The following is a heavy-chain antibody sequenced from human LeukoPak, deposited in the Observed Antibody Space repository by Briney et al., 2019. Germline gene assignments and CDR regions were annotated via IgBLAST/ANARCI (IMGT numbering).Heavy chain of an antibody. Sequence: GGSLRLSCTVSGFTVSSNSMSWVRQAPGKGLEWVSFIYSGGSTHYSDSVKGRFTISRDNSKNTLYLQMNSLRAEDTAVYYCARRAGDYSHPYDYWGQGTLVTVSS. CDR2: IYSGGST. CDR3: ARRAGDYSHPYDY. CDR1: GFTVSSNS. J-gene: IGHJ4*02. V-gene: IGHV3-53*01. D-gene: IGHD3-22*01.